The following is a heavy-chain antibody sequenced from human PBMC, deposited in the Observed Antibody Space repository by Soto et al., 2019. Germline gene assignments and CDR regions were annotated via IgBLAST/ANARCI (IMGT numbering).Heavy chain of an antibody. CDR2: IISIFGTP. V-gene: IGHV1-69*12. J-gene: IGHJ4*02. CDR3: ARDLGSGYDPGDY. Sequence: QVQLVQSGAEVKKPGSSVKVSCKASGGTFNSYVFNWVRQAPGQGLEWMGVIISIFGTPNYGQKFQGRVTITADESTSTGCMELSSLTSEDTAISYCARDLGSGYDPGDYWGQGTLVTVSS. CDR1: GGTFNSYV. D-gene: IGHD5-12*01.